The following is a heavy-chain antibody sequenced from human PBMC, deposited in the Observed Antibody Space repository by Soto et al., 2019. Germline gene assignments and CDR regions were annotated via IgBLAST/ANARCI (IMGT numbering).Heavy chain of an antibody. J-gene: IGHJ4*02. CDR2: SNHSGST. CDR1: GGSXSXYX. D-gene: IGHD5-12*01. CDR3: ARGRWLRSSFDY. V-gene: IGHV4-34*01. Sequence: QVQLQQWGAGLLKPSETLSLTCAVYGGSXSXYXXXXXXXXXXXGLEWIGESNHSGSTNYNPSLKSRVTISVDTSKNQFSLKLXSVTAAXTXVYYCARGRWLRSSFDYWGQGTLVTVSS.